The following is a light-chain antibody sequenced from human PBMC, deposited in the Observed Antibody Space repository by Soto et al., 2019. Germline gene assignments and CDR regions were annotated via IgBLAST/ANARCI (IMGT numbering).Light chain of an antibody. CDR1: SSDVGFYNL. V-gene: IGLV2-14*02. J-gene: IGLJ2*01. CDR3: ATWDGSLPGEV. CDR2: EGS. Sequence: QSALTQPASVSGSPGQSITISCTGTSSDVGFYNLVSWYQHRPGKAPKFILYEGSKRPSGVSNRFSGSKSGTSGTLDITGLQTGDEADYYCATWDGSLPGEVFGGGTKLTVL.